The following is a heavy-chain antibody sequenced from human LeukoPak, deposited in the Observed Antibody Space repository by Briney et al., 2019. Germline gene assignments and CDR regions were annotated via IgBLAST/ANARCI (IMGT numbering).Heavy chain of an antibody. J-gene: IGHJ6*03. D-gene: IGHD3-16*01. CDR1: GGSISSGGYY. CDR2: IYYRGST. Sequence: SETLSLTCTVSGGSISSGGYYWTWIRQHPGKSLEWIGYIYYRGSTYYNPSLKSRVTISVDTSKNQFSLKLSFVTAADTALYYCAREVIDPDGGGFYFYYMDVWGKGTTVTVSS. CDR3: AREVIDPDGGGFYFYYMDV. V-gene: IGHV4-31*03.